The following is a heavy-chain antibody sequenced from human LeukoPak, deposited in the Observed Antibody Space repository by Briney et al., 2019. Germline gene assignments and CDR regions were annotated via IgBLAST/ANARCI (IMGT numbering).Heavy chain of an antibody. Sequence: SDTLSLTCTVSGGSISSSSYYWGWIRPPPGKGLERVGSIYYSGSTYYNPSLKSRVTISVDTSKNQFSLKLSSVTAADTAVYYCARHPSSWYFSFDYWGQGTLVTVSS. CDR3: ARHPSSWYFSFDY. CDR1: GGSISSSSYY. V-gene: IGHV4-39*01. CDR2: IYYSGST. D-gene: IGHD6-13*01. J-gene: IGHJ4*02.